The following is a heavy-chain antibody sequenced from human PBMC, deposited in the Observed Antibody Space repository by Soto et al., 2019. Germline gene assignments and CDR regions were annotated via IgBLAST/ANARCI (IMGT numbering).Heavy chain of an antibody. CDR2: FDPEDGET. V-gene: IGHV1-24*01. CDR3: ATGIYDSSGYYYPYFDY. D-gene: IGHD3-22*01. CDR1: GYTLTELS. Sequence: GASVKVSCKVSGYTLTELSMHWVRQAPGKGLEWMGGFDPEDGETIYAQKFQGRVTMTEDTSTDTAYMELSSLRSEDTALYYCATGIYDSSGYYYPYFDYWGQGTLVTVSS. J-gene: IGHJ4*02.